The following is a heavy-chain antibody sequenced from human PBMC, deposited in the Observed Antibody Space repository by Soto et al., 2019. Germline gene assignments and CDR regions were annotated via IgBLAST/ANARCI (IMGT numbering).Heavy chain of an antibody. D-gene: IGHD1-26*01. Sequence: PGGSLRLSCAASGFSFSDYWMSWVRQAPGEGLEWVANIKEDGSEKYYVGSVKGRFTISRDNAKMSLYLQMHSLRAEDTAVYYCARINGSSFFDFWGQGTLVTVS. V-gene: IGHV3-7*01. CDR3: ARINGSSFFDF. CDR2: IKEDGSEK. CDR1: GFSFSDYW. J-gene: IGHJ4*02.